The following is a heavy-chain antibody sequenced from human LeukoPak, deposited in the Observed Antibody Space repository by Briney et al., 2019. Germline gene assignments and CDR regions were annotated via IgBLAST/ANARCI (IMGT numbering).Heavy chain of an antibody. V-gene: IGHV1-69*13. D-gene: IGHD6-13*01. CDR2: IIPIFGTA. J-gene: IGHJ3*02. Sequence: SVKVSCKASGCTFSSYAISWVRQAPGQGLEWMGGIIPIFGTANYAQKFQGRVTITADESTSTAYMELSSLRSEDTAVYYCARDREEYSSSWYVAFDIWGQGTMVTVSS. CDR1: GCTFSSYA. CDR3: ARDREEYSSSWYVAFDI.